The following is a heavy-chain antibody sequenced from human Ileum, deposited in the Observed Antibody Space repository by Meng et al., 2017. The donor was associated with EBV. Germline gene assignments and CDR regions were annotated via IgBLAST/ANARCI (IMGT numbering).Heavy chain of an antibody. D-gene: IGHD6-13*01. J-gene: IGHJ4*02. CDR2: INHSGST. V-gene: IGHV4-34*01. CDR1: GGSFSGYY. CDR3: ARGFYTYGSSCFDY. Sequence: QVQQEQWGAGLLNPSETLSLTCAVYGGSFSGYYWTWIRQPPGKGLEWIGEINHSGSTNYNPSLKSRVTISVDKNQFSLKLSSVTAADTAVYYCARGFYTYGSSCFDYWGQGTLVTVSS.